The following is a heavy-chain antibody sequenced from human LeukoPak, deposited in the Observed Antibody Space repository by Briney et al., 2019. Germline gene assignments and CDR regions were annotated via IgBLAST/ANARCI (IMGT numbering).Heavy chain of an antibody. Sequence: PSETLSLTCTVSGGSISSSSYYWGWIRQPPGKGLEWIGSIYYSGSTYYNPSLKSRVTISVDTSKNQFSLKLSSVTAADTAVYYCAYLRYFDWLLSYYFDYWGQGTLVTVSS. CDR3: AYLRYFDWLLSYYFDY. CDR1: GGSISSSSYY. J-gene: IGHJ4*02. CDR2: IYYSGST. V-gene: IGHV4-39*01. D-gene: IGHD3-9*01.